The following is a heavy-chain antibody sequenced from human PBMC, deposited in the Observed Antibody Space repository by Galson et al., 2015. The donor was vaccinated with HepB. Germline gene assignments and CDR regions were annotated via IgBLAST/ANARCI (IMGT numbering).Heavy chain of an antibody. CDR3: AKEGKVLRFLEWLPDY. CDR1: GFTFSSYA. J-gene: IGHJ4*02. CDR2: ISGSGGST. V-gene: IGHV3-23*01. Sequence: SLRLSCAASGFTFSSYAMSWVRQAPGKGLEWVSAISGSGGSTYYADSVKGRFTISRDNSKNTLYLQMNSLRAEDTAVYYCAKEGKVLRFLEWLPDYWGQGTLVTVSS. D-gene: IGHD3-3*01.